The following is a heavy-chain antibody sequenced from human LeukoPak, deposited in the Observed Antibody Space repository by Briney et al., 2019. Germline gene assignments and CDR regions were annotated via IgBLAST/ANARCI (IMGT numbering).Heavy chain of an antibody. Sequence: SETLSLTCTVSGASVSSGSYYWSWIRQPPGKGLEWIGEINHSGSTNYNPSLKSRVTISVDTSKNQFSLKLSSVTAADTAVYYCARLQITMIVVVTAFDYYGMDVWGQGTTVTVSS. D-gene: IGHD3-22*01. CDR3: ARLQITMIVVVTAFDYYGMDV. CDR1: GASVSSGSYY. J-gene: IGHJ6*02. CDR2: INHSGST. V-gene: IGHV4-39*07.